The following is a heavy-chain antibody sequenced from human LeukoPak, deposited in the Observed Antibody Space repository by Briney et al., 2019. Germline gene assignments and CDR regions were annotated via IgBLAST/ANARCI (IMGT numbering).Heavy chain of an antibody. CDR2: MYYSGST. V-gene: IGHV4-59*08. CDR1: GASISSYY. J-gene: IGHJ4*02. Sequence: SETLSLTCTVSGASISSYYWSWTRQPPGKGLEWIAFMYYSGSTNYNPSLKSRVTISVDTSKNQFSLKLSSVTAADTAVYYCAIRSISGNSWDYFDYWGQGTLVTVSS. D-gene: IGHD4-23*01. CDR3: AIRSISGNSWDYFDY.